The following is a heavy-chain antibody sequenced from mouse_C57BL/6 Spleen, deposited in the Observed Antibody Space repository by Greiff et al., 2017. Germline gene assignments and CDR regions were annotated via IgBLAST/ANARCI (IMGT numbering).Heavy chain of an antibody. CDR1: GYTFTSYW. V-gene: IGHV1-72*01. J-gene: IGHJ4*01. CDR2: IDPNSGGT. D-gene: IGHD2-1*01. Sequence: VQLQQPGAELVKPGASVKLSCKASGYTFTSYWMHWVKQRPGRGLEWIGRIDPNSGGTKYNEKFKSKATLAVDKPSSTAYMQLSSLTSEDSAVXYWASPYGNYFLYAMDYWGQGTSVTVAS. CDR3: ASPYGNYFLYAMDY.